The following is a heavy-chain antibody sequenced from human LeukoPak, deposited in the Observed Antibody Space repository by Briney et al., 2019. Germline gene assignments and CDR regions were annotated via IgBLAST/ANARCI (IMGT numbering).Heavy chain of an antibody. CDR3: AREGGPYRPLDY. V-gene: IGHV4-59*12. Sequence: SETLSLTCTVSVGSISNYYWSWIRQPPGKGLEWIGEFNLQGSTNYNPSLMGRVAISVDTSENHISLQLTSVTAADTAVYYCAREGGPYRPLDYSGQGTLVTVSS. CDR1: VGSISNYY. CDR2: FNLQGST. J-gene: IGHJ4*02.